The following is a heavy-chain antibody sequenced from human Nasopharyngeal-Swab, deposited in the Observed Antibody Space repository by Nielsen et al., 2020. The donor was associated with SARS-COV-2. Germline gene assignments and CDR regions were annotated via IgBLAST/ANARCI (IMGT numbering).Heavy chain of an antibody. V-gene: IGHV4-31*03. D-gene: IGHD6-13*01. CDR1: GGSISSGGYY. CDR3: ARDRTAAPGIWFDP. Sequence: SETLSLTCTVSGGSISSGGYYWSWIRQHPGKGLEWIGYIYYSGSTCCNPSLKSRVTISVDTSKNQFSLKLSSVTAADTAVYYCARDRTAAPGIWFDPWGQGTLVTVSS. J-gene: IGHJ5*02. CDR2: IYYSGST.